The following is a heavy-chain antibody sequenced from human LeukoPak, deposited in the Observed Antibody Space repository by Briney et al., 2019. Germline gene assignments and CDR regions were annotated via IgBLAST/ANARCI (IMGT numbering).Heavy chain of an antibody. Sequence: SETLSLTCAVYGGSFSVYYWSWIRQPPGKGLEWIGEINHSGSTNYNPSLKSRVTISVDTSKNQFSLKLSSVTAADTAVYYCAREGVTMVRGVNNWFDPWGQGTLVTVSS. CDR3: AREGVTMVRGVNNWFDP. CDR2: INHSGST. D-gene: IGHD3-10*01. CDR1: GGSFSVYY. V-gene: IGHV4-34*01. J-gene: IGHJ5*02.